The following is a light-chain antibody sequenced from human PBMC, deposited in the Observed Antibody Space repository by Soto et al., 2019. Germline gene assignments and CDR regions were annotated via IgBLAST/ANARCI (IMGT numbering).Light chain of an antibody. CDR1: QGISTY. CDR3: QKYNSSPLT. CDR2: AAS. J-gene: IGKJ4*01. V-gene: IGKV1-27*01. Sequence: DIQMTQSPSSLSASVGGRVTITCRASQGISTYLAWYQQKPGKVPKLLIYAASTLQSGVPSRFSGSGSGTEFTLTISSLQPEDVATYYCQKYNSSPLTFGGGNKVEIK.